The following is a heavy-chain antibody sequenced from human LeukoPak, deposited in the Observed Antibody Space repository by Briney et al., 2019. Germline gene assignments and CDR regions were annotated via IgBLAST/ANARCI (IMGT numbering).Heavy chain of an antibody. D-gene: IGHD5-18*01. V-gene: IGHV4-38-2*02. CDR2: ISQSGDT. CDR1: GYSISSGYD. CDR3: ARVARYSYGFLYYFDY. Sequence: SGTLSLTCTVSGYSISSGYDWGWMRQAPGKGLEWLASISQSGDTYNNPSLKSRVSLSVDTSKNQFSLKLSSVTAADTAVYYCARVARYSYGFLYYFDYWGQGTLVTVSS. J-gene: IGHJ4*02.